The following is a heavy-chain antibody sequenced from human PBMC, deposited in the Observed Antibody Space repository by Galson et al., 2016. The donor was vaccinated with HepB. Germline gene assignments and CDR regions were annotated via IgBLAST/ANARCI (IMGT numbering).Heavy chain of an antibody. CDR3: VKARGFGYGGWFDP. D-gene: IGHD5-12*01. CDR1: GFTFSIFG. J-gene: IGHJ5*02. Sequence: SLRLSCAASGFTFSIFGMSWVRQAPGKGLEWVSAISGSGDITYYADSVKGRFTISRDNSKNTVYLQMSSLRVEDTAVYHCVKARGFGYGGWFDPWGQGTLVTVSS. V-gene: IGHV3-23*01. CDR2: ISGSGDIT.